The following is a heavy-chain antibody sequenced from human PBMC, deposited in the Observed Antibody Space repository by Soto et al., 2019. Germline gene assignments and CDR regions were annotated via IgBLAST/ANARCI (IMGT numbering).Heavy chain of an antibody. Sequence: GSLRLSGTASGCTFSSYAMSWVRQAPGKGLEWVSAISGSGGSTYYADSVKGRFTISRDNSKNTLYLQMNSLRAEDTAVYYCAKDAHIAARSYYFDYWGQGTLVTVSS. CDR3: AKDAHIAARSYYFDY. V-gene: IGHV3-23*01. CDR1: GCTFSSYA. CDR2: ISGSGGST. J-gene: IGHJ4*02. D-gene: IGHD6-6*01.